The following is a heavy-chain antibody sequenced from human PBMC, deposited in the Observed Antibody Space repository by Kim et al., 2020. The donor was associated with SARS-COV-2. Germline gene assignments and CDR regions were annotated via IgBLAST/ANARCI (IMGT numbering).Heavy chain of an antibody. V-gene: IGHV4-34*04. J-gene: IGHJ4*02. D-gene: IGHD5-18*01. CDR3: ARGGGYSYGAIDY. Sequence: NNRPSLKRRGTIYLDTSKKQFSLKLSSVAAADTDVYYCARGGGYSYGAIDYWGQGTLVTVSS.